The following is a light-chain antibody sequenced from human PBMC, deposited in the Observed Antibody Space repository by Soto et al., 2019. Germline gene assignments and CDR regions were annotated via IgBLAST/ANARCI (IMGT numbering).Light chain of an antibody. CDR3: CSYADSSTYV. CDR1: RGDVGSGSYNL. V-gene: IGLV2-23*01. Sequence: QSVLTQPASVSGSPGQPITISCTGTRGDVGSGSYNLVSWYQQRPGKAPKLMIYEGTKRPSGVSNRFSGSKSGNTASLTISGLQAEDEADYYCCSYADSSTYVFGTGTKVTVL. J-gene: IGLJ1*01. CDR2: EGT.